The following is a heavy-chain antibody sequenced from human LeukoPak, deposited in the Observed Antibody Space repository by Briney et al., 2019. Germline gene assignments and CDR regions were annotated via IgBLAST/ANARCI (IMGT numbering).Heavy chain of an antibody. V-gene: IGHV3-23*01. CDR3: ATVDSCTHALCSLEEAYYFDS. J-gene: IGHJ4*02. D-gene: IGHD2-8*01. CDR1: GFTFSNYA. CDR2: IRDTGDNT. Sequence: PGGSLRLSCAASGFTFSNYAVSWVRQAPGMGLEWVSSIRDTGDNTYYADAVKGRFTISRDNSKNTLYLQMNSLTAEDTAVYYCATVDSCTHALCSLEEAYYFDSWGQGTLVTVSS.